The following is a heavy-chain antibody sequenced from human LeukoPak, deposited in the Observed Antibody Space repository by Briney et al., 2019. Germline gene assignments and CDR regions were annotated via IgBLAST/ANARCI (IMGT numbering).Heavy chain of an antibody. J-gene: IGHJ4*02. Sequence: GGSLRLSCAAAGFTFSSYGMHWVRQAPGKGLEGMAFIRYDGSNKYYADSVKGRFTISRDNYKNTLILQMNSLRADDTAMYYCAKDRGGSRDFDYWGQGTLVTVSS. V-gene: IGHV3-30*02. D-gene: IGHD3-10*01. CDR3: AKDRGGSRDFDY. CDR2: IRYDGSNK. CDR1: GFTFSSYG.